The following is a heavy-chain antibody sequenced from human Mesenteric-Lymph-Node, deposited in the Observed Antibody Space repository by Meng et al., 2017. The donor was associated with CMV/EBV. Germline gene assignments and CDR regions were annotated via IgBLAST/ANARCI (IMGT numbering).Heavy chain of an antibody. CDR2: ISSSGSTI. J-gene: IGHJ5*02. CDR3: ARVVCSSTSCYSFGNWFDP. CDR1: GFTFSDYY. V-gene: IGHV3-11*01. D-gene: IGHD2-2*01. Sequence: GGSLRLSCAASGFTFSDYYMSWIRQAPGKGLEWVSYISSSGSTIYYADSVKGRFTISRDNAKNSLYLQMNSLRAEDTAVYYCARVVCSSTSCYSFGNWFDPWGQGTLVTVSS.